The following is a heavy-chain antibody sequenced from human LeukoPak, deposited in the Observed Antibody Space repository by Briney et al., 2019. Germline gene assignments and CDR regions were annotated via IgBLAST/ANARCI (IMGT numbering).Heavy chain of an antibody. Sequence: GGSLRLSCAASGFNFSSYTMNWVRQAPGKGLEWLSIIYRGGATYYADSVKGRFTISRDDSNYTWHLQLNSLRAEDTAVYFCAGASSYGIILDATSFDLWGQGTLVIVSS. J-gene: IGHJ4*02. V-gene: IGHV3-66*01. D-gene: IGHD2-15*01. CDR3: AGASSYGIILDATSFDL. CDR1: GFNFSSYT. CDR2: IYRGGAT.